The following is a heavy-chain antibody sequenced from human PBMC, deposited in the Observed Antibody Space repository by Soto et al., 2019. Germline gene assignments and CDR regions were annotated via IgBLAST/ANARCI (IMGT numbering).Heavy chain of an antibody. Sequence: PSETLSLTCTVSGCSISSYYWSWIRQPPGKGLEWIGYIYYSGSTNYNPSLKSRVTISVDTSKNQFSLKLSSVTAADTAVYYCARLGCSSTSCPGGSYYYYYMDVWGKGTTVTVSS. D-gene: IGHD2-2*01. J-gene: IGHJ6*03. V-gene: IGHV4-59*08. CDR3: ARLGCSSTSCPGGSYYYYYMDV. CDR2: IYYSGST. CDR1: GCSISSYY.